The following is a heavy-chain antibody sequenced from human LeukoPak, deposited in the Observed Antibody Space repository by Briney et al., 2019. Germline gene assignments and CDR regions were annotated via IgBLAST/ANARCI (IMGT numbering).Heavy chain of an antibody. Sequence: SETPSLTCTVSGGSISSSSYYWGWIRQPPGKGLAWIGSIYYSGSTYYNPSLKSRVTISVDKSKNQFSLKLSSVTAADTAVYYCARQLSYYDSSGYRNWFDPWGQGTLVTVSS. CDR2: IYYSGST. D-gene: IGHD3-22*01. CDR1: GGSISSSSYY. J-gene: IGHJ5*02. V-gene: IGHV4-39*01. CDR3: ARQLSYYDSSGYRNWFDP.